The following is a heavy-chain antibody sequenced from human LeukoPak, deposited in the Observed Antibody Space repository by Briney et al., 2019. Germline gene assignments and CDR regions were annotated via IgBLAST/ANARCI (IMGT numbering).Heavy chain of an antibody. CDR1: GYSFTSYV. Sequence: GASVKVSCKASGYSFTSYVISWVRQAPGQGLEWMGWISTYSGNTNYAQILQGRVTMTTDTSTSTAYMELRSLKSDDTAVYYCAREIYCASTSCYYFDYWGQGTLVTVSS. D-gene: IGHD2-2*01. CDR3: AREIYCASTSCYYFDY. CDR2: ISTYSGNT. J-gene: IGHJ4*02. V-gene: IGHV1-18*01.